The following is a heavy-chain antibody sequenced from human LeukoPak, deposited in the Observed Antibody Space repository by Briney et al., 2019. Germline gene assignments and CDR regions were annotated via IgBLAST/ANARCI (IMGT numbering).Heavy chain of an antibody. V-gene: IGHV3-7*01. CDR1: GFTFSSYW. Sequence: GGSLRLSCAASGFTFSSYWMSWVRQAPGKGPEWVAHIKQDASQEYHVDSVKGRFTISRDNAKNSLYLQMNSLRAEDTAVYYCARGVVYPAWSGPHWSDYWGQGALVSVSS. D-gene: IGHD3-3*01. CDR3: ARGVVYPAWSGPHWSDY. CDR2: IKQDASQE. J-gene: IGHJ4*02.